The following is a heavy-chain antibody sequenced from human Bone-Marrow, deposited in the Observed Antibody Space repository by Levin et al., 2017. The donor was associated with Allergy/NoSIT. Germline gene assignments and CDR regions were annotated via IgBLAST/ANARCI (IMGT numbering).Heavy chain of an antibody. Sequence: PGGSLRLSCAASGFTFSSYAMNWVRQAPGKGLEWVSSISGSGGSTFYADSVKGRFTFSRDNSKNTLFLQMSSLRAEDTAVYYCAKSLVFCSCGSCYFDYWGQGTLVTVSS. D-gene: IGHD2-15*01. CDR1: GFTFSSYA. J-gene: IGHJ4*02. CDR2: ISGSGGST. V-gene: IGHV3-23*01. CDR3: AKSLVFCSCGSCYFDY.